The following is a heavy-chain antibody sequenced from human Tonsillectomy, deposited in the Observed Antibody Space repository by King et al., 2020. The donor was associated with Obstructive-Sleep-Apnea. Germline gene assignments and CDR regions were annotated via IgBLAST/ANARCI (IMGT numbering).Heavy chain of an antibody. D-gene: IGHD6-25*01. Sequence: VQLVESGGDLTQPGGSLRLSCAASGFTFSSYDMHVVRQATGKGLEWVSGIGTAGSTYYTGSVKGRFTISRDNANNSLYLQMYSLRAGDTAVYFCARSRRYYFDYWGQGTLVTVSS. CDR3: ARSRRYYFDY. CDR2: IGTAGST. V-gene: IGHV3-13*01. J-gene: IGHJ4*02. CDR1: GFTFSSYD.